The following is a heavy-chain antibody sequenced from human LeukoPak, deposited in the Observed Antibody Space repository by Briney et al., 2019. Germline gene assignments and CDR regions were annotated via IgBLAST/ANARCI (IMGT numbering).Heavy chain of an antibody. D-gene: IGHD6-13*01. J-gene: IGHJ4*02. Sequence: PSEILSLTCTVSGGSITSYYWSWIRQPPGKELEWIGYIYYSGSTNYNPSLKSRVTISVDTSKNQVSLKLSSVTAADTAVYYCAGGVGYSSSRSPFDYWGQGTLVTVSP. CDR1: GGSITSYY. CDR3: AGGVGYSSSRSPFDY. V-gene: IGHV4-59*12. CDR2: IYYSGST.